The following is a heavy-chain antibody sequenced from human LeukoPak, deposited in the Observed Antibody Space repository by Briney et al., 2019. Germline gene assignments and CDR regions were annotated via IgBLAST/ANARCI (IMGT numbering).Heavy chain of an antibody. D-gene: IGHD3-10*01. Sequence: SVNVSCKASGGTFSSYAISWVRQAPGQGLDWMGGIIPIFGTANYAQKFQGRVTITADESTSTAYMELSSLRFEDTAVYYCARVRYGSGSFSFDYWGQGTLVTVSS. CDR1: GGTFSSYA. CDR3: ARVRYGSGSFSFDY. CDR2: IIPIFGTA. V-gene: IGHV1-69*01. J-gene: IGHJ4*02.